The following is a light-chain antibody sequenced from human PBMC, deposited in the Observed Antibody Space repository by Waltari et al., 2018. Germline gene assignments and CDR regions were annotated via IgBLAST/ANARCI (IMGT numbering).Light chain of an antibody. CDR3: QQSYTTPFT. CDR2: PAS. CDR1: EIIHTY. V-gene: IGKV1-39*01. Sequence: DIRLTQSPSSLSASVGDRVNITCRASEIIHTYLNWYHHKPGKATKPLIYPASILQRGVPSRLTGSGTGTYFTLTINSRQPEDFATYYCQQSYTTPFTFGPGTKVD. J-gene: IGKJ3*01.